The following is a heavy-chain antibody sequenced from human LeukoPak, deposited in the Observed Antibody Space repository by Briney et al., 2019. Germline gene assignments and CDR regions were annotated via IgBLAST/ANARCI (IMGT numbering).Heavy chain of an antibody. CDR1: GYTFTSYY. Sequence: WASVKVSCKASGYTFTSYYMHWVRQAPGQGLEWMGLINPDGGNTNYAQDFQGRVTLTRDTSTSTVYMELSSLRSEDTAIYYCARIRDGYNDAYDLWGQGTVVTVPS. CDR3: ARIRDGYNDAYDL. CDR2: INPDGGNT. J-gene: IGHJ3*01. V-gene: IGHV1-46*01. D-gene: IGHD5-24*01.